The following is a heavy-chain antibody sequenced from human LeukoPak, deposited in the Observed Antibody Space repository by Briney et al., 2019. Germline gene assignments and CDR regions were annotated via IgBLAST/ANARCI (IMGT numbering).Heavy chain of an antibody. D-gene: IGHD2-2*01. Sequence: GGSLRLSCAASGFTFSSYGMSGVRQAPGKGLEGVSAISGSGGSTYYAASVKGRFTISRDKSKNTLSLQMNSLRAEDTAVCYCAKGFYCSSSTCLDYWGQGTLVTVSS. CDR1: GFTFSSYG. V-gene: IGHV3-23*01. CDR2: ISGSGGST. J-gene: IGHJ4*02. CDR3: AKGFYCSSSTCLDY.